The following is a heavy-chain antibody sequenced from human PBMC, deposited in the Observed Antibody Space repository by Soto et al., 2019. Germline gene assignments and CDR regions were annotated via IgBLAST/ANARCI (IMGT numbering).Heavy chain of an antibody. V-gene: IGHV1-69*01. CDR1: GGTFSSYA. CDR3: ARVYYYDSSGYYPLGY. CDR2: ILPIFGTA. Sequence: QVQLVPSGAAVKKPGSSVKVSCTASGGTFSSYAISWVRQAPGQGLEWMGGILPIFGTANYAQKFQGRVTITADESTSTAYMELSSLRSEDTAVYYCARVYYYDSSGYYPLGYWGQGTLVTVSS. J-gene: IGHJ4*02. D-gene: IGHD3-22*01.